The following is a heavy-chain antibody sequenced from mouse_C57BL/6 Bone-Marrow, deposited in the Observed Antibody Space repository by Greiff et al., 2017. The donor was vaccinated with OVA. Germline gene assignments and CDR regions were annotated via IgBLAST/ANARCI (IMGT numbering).Heavy chain of an antibody. J-gene: IGHJ3*01. CDR2: INPNNGGT. CDR1: GYTFTDYY. D-gene: IGHD2-1*01. Sequence: EVQLQQSGPELVKPGASVKISCKASGYTFTDYYMNWVKQSHGKSLEWIGDINPNNGGTSYNQKFKGKATLTVDKSSSTAYMELRSLTSEDSAVYYCARGGNYAWCAYWGQGTLVTVSA. CDR3: ARGGNYAWCAY. V-gene: IGHV1-26*01.